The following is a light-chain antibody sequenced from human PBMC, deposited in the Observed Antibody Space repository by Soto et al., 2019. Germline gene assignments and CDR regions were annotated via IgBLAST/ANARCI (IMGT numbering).Light chain of an antibody. CDR2: KAS. Sequence: DIQMTQSPSTLSASVGDRVTITCRASQSISSWLAWYQQKPGKAPKLLIYKASSLESGVPSRFSGSGSGTEFTLTISSLQPDDFATYSCQQYNSYSTFGQGTKVELK. CDR1: QSISSW. V-gene: IGKV1-5*03. J-gene: IGKJ1*01. CDR3: QQYNSYST.